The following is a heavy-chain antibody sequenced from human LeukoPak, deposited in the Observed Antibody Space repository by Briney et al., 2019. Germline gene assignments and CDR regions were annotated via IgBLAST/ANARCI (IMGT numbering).Heavy chain of an antibody. CDR1: GFTFSNCA. J-gene: IGHJ4*02. CDR3: ARSSGGSAYNPAEY. CDR2: ISSYGDKT. Sequence: GGSLRLSCSASGFTFSNCAMHWVRQAPGKGPEYVSVISSYGDKTYYADSVKGRFTISRDNSKNPVSLQMSSRRAEDTAVYYCARSSGGSAYNPAEYWGQGTLVTVSS. D-gene: IGHD2-15*01. V-gene: IGHV3-64D*06.